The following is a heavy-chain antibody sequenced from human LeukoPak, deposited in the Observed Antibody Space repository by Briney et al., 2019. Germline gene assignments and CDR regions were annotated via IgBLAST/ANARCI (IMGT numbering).Heavy chain of an antibody. CDR2: INHSGST. CDR3: ARDLYGDWGGGDY. D-gene: IGHD4-17*01. CDR1: GGSFSGYY. Sequence: SETLSLTCAVYGGSFSGYYWSWIRQPPGKGLEWIGEINHSGSTNYNPSLKSRVTISADTSKNQFSLKLSSVTAADTAVYYCARDLYGDWGGGDYWGQGTLVTVSS. V-gene: IGHV4-34*01. J-gene: IGHJ4*02.